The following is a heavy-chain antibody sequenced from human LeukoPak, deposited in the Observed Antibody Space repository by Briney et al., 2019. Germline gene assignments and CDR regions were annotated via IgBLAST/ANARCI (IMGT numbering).Heavy chain of an antibody. CDR2: IYSSGST. CDR3: AREVSGDRRFDP. Sequence: KPSETLSLSCAVSGGAISGYYWSWIRQPPRKGLEWIGRIYSSGSTNYNPSLESRVTVSVDTSKNQFSLNLSSVTAADTAVYYCAREVSGDRRFDPWGQGTLVTVSS. J-gene: IGHJ5*02. V-gene: IGHV4-4*07. D-gene: IGHD5/OR15-5a*01. CDR1: GGAISGYY.